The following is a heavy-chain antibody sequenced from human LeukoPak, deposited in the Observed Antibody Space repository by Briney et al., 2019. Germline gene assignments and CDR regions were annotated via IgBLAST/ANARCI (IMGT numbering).Heavy chain of an antibody. CDR2: FDPAHGGA. J-gene: IGHJ4*02. V-gene: IGHV1-24*01. D-gene: IGHD2-15*01. CDR1: GYSVTELS. CDR3: ATNPVISYCSGATCYPFDN. Sequence: ASVKVSCKAPGYSVTELSIEWVRQAPGKGLEWMGRFDPAHGGAIYSRHFQGRITLTADTSTDTAYMELTSLRSGDTAMYFCATNPVISYCSGATCYPFDNWGQGTPLSVSS.